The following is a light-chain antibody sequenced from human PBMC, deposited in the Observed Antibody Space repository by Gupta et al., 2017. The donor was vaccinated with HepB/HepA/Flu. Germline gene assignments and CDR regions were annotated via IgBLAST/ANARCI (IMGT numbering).Light chain of an antibody. CDR3: QQSYSTPLT. CDR2: AAS. V-gene: IGKV1-39*01. CDR1: QSISSY. J-gene: IGKJ5*01. Sequence: DIQLSRSPSSLSASVGDRVTITRRASQSISSYLNWYQQKPGKAPKLLIYAASSLQSGVPSRFSGSGSGTDFTLTISRLQPEDFATYYCQQSYSTPLTFGRGTRLEIK.